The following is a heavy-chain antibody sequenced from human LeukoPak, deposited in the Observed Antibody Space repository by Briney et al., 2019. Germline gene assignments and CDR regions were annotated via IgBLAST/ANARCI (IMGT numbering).Heavy chain of an antibody. Sequence: SETLSLTCTVSGGSLSSSSYYWGWLRQPPGTGLEWVGSIYYSGSTYYNPSLKSPVSISVDTSKNQFSLKLSSVTAADTAVYYCASPSAPYYYDSSCYLGMDVWGQGTTVTVSS. CDR1: GGSLSSSSYY. V-gene: IGHV4-39*01. D-gene: IGHD3-22*01. J-gene: IGHJ6*02. CDR3: ASPSAPYYYDSSCYLGMDV. CDR2: IYYSGST.